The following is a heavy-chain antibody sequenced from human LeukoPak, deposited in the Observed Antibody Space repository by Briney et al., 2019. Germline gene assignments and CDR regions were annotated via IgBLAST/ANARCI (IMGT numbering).Heavy chain of an antibody. Sequence: GGSLRLSCAASGFTISRSSMHWVLQAPGKGLEFISAISRSGGNTYYANSVKGRFTISRDTSKNTLYLQVGSLRVEDMAVYYCARVGDRSGNGYSHWGQGTLVTVSS. D-gene: IGHD2-2*03. CDR1: GFTISRSS. CDR3: ARVGDRSGNGYSH. CDR2: ISRSGGNT. J-gene: IGHJ4*02. V-gene: IGHV3-64*01.